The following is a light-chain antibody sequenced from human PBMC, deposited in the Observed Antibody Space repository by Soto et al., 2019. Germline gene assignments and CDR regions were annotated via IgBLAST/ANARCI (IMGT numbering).Light chain of an antibody. CDR1: SSDIGVYNY. J-gene: IGLJ1*01. CDR3: SSYAGSNNLYV. CDR2: EVS. Sequence: QSVLTQPPSASGSPGQSVTISCTGTSSDIGVYNYVSWYQQHPGKAPKLMIYEVSKRPSGVPDRFSGSKSGNTASPTVSGLQAEDEADYYCSSYAGSNNLYVFGTGTKVTVL. V-gene: IGLV2-8*01.